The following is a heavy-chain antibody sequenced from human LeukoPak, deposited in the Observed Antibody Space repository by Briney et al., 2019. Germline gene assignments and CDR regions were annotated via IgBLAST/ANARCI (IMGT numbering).Heavy chain of an antibody. Sequence: SETLSLTCGVSGDSISSHFWSWIRQPPGKGLEWIGYIHHSGMTNNNSALKSRATLSIDTSTNQFSLKLTSVTAADTAFYFCAREASSDPRLSSYFLDVWGDGTAVTVSS. CDR1: GDSISSHF. D-gene: IGHD6-19*01. J-gene: IGHJ6*03. CDR2: IHHSGMT. CDR3: AREASSDPRLSSYFLDV. V-gene: IGHV4-59*11.